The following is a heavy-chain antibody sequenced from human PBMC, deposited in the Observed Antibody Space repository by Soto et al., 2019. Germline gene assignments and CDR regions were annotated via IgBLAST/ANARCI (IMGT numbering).Heavy chain of an antibody. Sequence: QVQLQESGPGLVKPSETLSLTCTVSGGSIDGYNCAWIRQPPGKSLEWVRYVYYSGGSRYNPSLESRVTLSMDTSKSQFSLQLRSVTAADTAVYYCVRQGIGNLHGLVDVWGRGTTVTVSS. CDR3: VRQGIGNLHGLVDV. V-gene: IGHV4-59*08. CDR1: GGSIDGYN. CDR2: VYYSGGS. D-gene: IGHD3-10*01. J-gene: IGHJ6*02.